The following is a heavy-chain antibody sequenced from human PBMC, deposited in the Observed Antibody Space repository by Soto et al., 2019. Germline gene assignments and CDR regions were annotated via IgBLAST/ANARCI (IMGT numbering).Heavy chain of an antibody. J-gene: IGHJ6*02. Sequence: QVQLVESGGGVVQPGRDLRLSCVASGFTFSDYGMHWVRQAPGKGLEWVAAIWFDGDNKFYADSVKGRFTISRDNSKNTLYLQMNSLSGDDTAVYYCAREHSSTWYNGMDVWGQGTTVTVSS. V-gene: IGHV3-33*01. CDR2: IWFDGDNK. CDR1: GFTFSDYG. CDR3: AREHSSTWYNGMDV. D-gene: IGHD6-19*01.